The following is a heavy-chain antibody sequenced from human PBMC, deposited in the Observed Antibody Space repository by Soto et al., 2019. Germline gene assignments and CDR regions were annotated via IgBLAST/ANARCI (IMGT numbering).Heavy chain of an antibody. Sequence: KPSETLSLTCAVYGGSFSGYYWSWIRQPPGKGLEWIGEINHSGSTNYNPSLKSRVTISVDTSKNQFSLKLSSVTAADTAVYYCARGVGYRYYDDSSGSHDHGYWGQGTLVTVSS. CDR3: ARGVGYRYYDDSSGSHDHGY. CDR2: INHSGST. CDR1: GGSFSGYY. V-gene: IGHV4-34*01. D-gene: IGHD3-22*01. J-gene: IGHJ4*02.